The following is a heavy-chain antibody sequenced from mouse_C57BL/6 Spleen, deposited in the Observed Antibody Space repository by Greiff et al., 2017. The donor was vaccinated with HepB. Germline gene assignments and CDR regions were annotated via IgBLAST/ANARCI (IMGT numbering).Heavy chain of an antibody. V-gene: IGHV1-81*01. D-gene: IGHD1-1*01. J-gene: IGHJ3*01. Sequence: QVQLQQSGAELARPGASVKLSCKASGYTFTSYGISWVKQRTGQGLEWIGEIYPRSGNTYYNEKFKGKATLTADKSSSTAYMELRSLTSEDSAVYFCAREGVTTVEAWFAYWGQGTLVTVSA. CDR3: AREGVTTVEAWFAY. CDR2: IYPRSGNT. CDR1: GYTFTSYG.